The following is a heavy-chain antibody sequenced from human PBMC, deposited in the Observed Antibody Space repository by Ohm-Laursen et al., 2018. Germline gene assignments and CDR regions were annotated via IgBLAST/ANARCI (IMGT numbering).Heavy chain of an antibody. V-gene: IGHV3-11*01. CDR1: GFSFSDYF. J-gene: IGHJ4*02. CDR2: ISSSGSFI. Sequence: SLRLSCAATGFSFSDYFMSWIRQAPGKGLKWISFISSSGSFIYYADSVKGRFTVSRDNAKNSLFLQMNSLRAEDTAVYYCARNSSTWGRSVDYWGQGALVTVSS. CDR3: ARNSSTWGRSVDY. D-gene: IGHD2-2*01.